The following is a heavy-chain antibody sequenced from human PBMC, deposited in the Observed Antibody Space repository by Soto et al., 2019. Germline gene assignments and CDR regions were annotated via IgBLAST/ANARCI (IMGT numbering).Heavy chain of an antibody. Sequence: QLQLQESGPGLVKPSETLSLTCTVSGGSISSSSYYWGWIRQPPGKGLEWIGSISYSGSTYYKPSPRSRVTIPVDTSKNQFSVMLSCLTAADTAVYYCARHVPYTILGVVITPFDYWGQGTLVTVSS. V-gene: IGHV4-39*01. CDR1: GGSISSSSYY. D-gene: IGHD3-3*01. J-gene: IGHJ4*02. CDR3: ARHVPYTILGVVITPFDY. CDR2: ISYSGST.